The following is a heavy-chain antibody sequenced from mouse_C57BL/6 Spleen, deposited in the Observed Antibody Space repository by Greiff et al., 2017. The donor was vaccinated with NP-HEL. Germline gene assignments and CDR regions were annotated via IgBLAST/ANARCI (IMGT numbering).Heavy chain of an antibody. CDR3: ARGLRRKYYYAMDY. CDR1: GYTFTDYN. J-gene: IGHJ4*01. CDR2: INPNNGGT. Sequence: VQLKESGPELVKPGASVKIPCKASGYTFTDYNMDWVKQSHGKSLEWIGDINPNNGGTIYNQKFKGKATLTVDKSSSTAYMELRSLTSEDTAVYYCARGLRRKYYYAMDYWGQGTSVTVSS. V-gene: IGHV1-18*01. D-gene: IGHD1-1*01.